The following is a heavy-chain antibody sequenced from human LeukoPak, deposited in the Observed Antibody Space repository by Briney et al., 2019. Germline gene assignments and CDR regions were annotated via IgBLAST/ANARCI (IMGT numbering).Heavy chain of an antibody. J-gene: IGHJ4*02. D-gene: IGHD4-23*01. CDR2: IYYSGST. Sequence: SETLSLTCTVSGGSISSYCWSWIRQPPGKGLEWIGYIYYSGSTYYNPSLKSRVTISVDTSKNQFSLKLSSVTAADTAVYYCARDLGGKSSYYFDYWGQGTLVTVSS. CDR3: ARDLGGKSSYYFDY. V-gene: IGHV4-59*12. CDR1: GGSISSYC.